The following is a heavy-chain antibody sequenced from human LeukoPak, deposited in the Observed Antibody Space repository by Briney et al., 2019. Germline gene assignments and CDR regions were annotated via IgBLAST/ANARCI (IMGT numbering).Heavy chain of an antibody. D-gene: IGHD3-22*01. V-gene: IGHV3-21*01. CDR3: AREYDDSSGYYFDY. Sequence: GGSLRLSCAASGFTFSSYSMTWVRQAPGKGLEWVSSISSSSSYIYYADSVKGRFTISRDNAKNSLYLQMNSLRAEDTAVYYCAREYDDSSGYYFDYWGQGTLVTVSS. J-gene: IGHJ4*02. CDR1: GFTFSSYS. CDR2: ISSSSSYI.